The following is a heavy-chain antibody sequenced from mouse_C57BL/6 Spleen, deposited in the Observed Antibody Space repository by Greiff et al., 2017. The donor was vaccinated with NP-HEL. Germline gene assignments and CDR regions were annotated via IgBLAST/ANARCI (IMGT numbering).Heavy chain of an antibody. J-gene: IGHJ4*01. CDR1: GYTFTEYT. CDR3: ARHEGGYYYGSSYVGAMDY. Sequence: VQLQQSGAELVKPGASVKLSCKASGYTFTEYTIHWVKQRSGQGLEWIGWFYPGSGSIKYNEKFQDKATLTAAKSSSTVYMELSRLTSEDSAVYFCARHEGGYYYGSSYVGAMDYWGQGTSVTVSS. CDR2: FYPGSGSI. V-gene: IGHV1-62-2*01. D-gene: IGHD1-1*01.